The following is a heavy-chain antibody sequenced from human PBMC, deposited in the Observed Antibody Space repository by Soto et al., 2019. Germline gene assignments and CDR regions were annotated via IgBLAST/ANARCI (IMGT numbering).Heavy chain of an antibody. CDR3: ARQDYYDSSGYYCDY. J-gene: IGHJ4*02. V-gene: IGHV3-74*01. Sequence: GGSLRLSCAASGFTFSSYWMHWVRQAPGKGLVWVSRINSDGSSTSYADSVKGRFTISRDNAKNTLYLQMNSLRAEDTAVYYCARQDYYDSSGYYCDYWGQGTLVTVSS. CDR2: INSDGSST. CDR1: GFTFSSYW. D-gene: IGHD3-22*01.